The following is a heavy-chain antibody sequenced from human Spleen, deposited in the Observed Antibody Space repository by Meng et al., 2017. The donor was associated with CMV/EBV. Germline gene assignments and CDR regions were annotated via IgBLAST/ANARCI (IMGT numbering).Heavy chain of an antibody. CDR2: IYYSGST. V-gene: IGHV4-39*07. CDR1: GGSISSSSYY. CDR3: AREDSRRGYFDY. J-gene: IGHJ4*02. Sequence: SETLSLTCTVSGGSISSSSYYWGWIRQPPGKGLEWIGSIYYSGSTYYNPSLKSRVTISVDTSKNQFSLKLSSVTAADTAVYYCAREDSRRGYFDYWGQGTLVTVSS. D-gene: IGHD6-13*01.